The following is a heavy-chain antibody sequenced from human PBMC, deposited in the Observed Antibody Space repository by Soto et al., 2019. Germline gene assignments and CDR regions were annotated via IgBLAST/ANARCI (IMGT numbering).Heavy chain of an antibody. D-gene: IGHD5-12*01. V-gene: IGHV3-30*18. J-gene: IGHJ4*02. CDR1: GFTFSSYG. CDR3: AKEFLSGYDSPLYY. CDR2: ISYDGSNK. Sequence: GGSLRLSCAASGFTFSSYGMHWVRQAPGKGLEWVAVISYDGSNKYYADSVKGRFTISRDNSKNTLYLQMNSLRAEDTAVYYCAKEFLSGYDSPLYYWGQGPLVTVPS.